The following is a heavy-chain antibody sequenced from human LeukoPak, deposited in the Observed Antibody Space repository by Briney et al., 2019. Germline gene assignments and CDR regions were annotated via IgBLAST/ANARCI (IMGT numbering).Heavy chain of an antibody. CDR1: GFTFSTYT. V-gene: IGHV3-23*01. Sequence: GGSLRLSCVASGFTFSTYTMNWIRQAPGKGLEWVSGSIGSGGSAFYADSVKGRFSISRDTSKNTLFLHMNNLRAGDTAVYYCARVSGVTMVRGVYDYWGQGTLVTVSS. J-gene: IGHJ4*02. CDR2: SIGSGGSA. CDR3: ARVSGVTMVRGVYDY. D-gene: IGHD3-10*01.